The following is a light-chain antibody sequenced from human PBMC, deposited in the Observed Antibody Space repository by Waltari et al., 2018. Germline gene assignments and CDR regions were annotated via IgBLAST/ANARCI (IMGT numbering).Light chain of an antibody. Sequence: QSALTQPRSVSGSPGQSVTISCTGTRRHVGAYDYVSWYQQRPGKAPQLIIYDVTERPSGVPDRFSGSKSDNKASLTISGLQADDEADYYCCSYAGRYTNYVFGSGTKVTVL. CDR3: CSYAGRYTNYV. CDR2: DVT. J-gene: IGLJ1*01. V-gene: IGLV2-11*01. CDR1: RRHVGAYDY.